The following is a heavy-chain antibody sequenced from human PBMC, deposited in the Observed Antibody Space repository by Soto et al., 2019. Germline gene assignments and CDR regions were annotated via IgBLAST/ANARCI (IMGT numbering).Heavy chain of an antibody. J-gene: IGHJ4*02. CDR2: ISWNSGNI. D-gene: IGHD5-18*01. CDR1: GFTFDDYA. Sequence: EVQLEESRGALVKPGRSLRLSFAASGFTFDDYAMQWVRQVLGKGLEWVSSISWNSGNISYADSVKDRFTTSRDNDKNSLDLQKNNRRPEDTALYYCVKSKRGYSYGTPFDYWGQGTLVTVSS. CDR3: VKSKRGYSYGTPFDY. V-gene: IGHV3-9*01.